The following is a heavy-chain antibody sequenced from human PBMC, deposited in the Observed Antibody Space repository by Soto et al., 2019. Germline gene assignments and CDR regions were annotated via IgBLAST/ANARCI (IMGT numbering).Heavy chain of an antibody. D-gene: IGHD2-21*02. Sequence: QVQLLQSGAEEKKPGASVKVSCKASGYAFSSYAMHWVRQAPGQRLEWMGWINIGSGNTKYSQNFQDRITISRDTSANTAYMELSSLRSEDTAVYYCARDGGDCGYRLIYYYYFGMDVWGQGTTVSVSS. V-gene: IGHV1-3*05. J-gene: IGHJ6*02. CDR2: INIGSGNT. CDR3: ARDGGDCGYRLIYYYYFGMDV. CDR1: GYAFSSYA.